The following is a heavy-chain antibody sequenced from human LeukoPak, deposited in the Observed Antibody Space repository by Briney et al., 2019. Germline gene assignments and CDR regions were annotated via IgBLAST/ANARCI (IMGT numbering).Heavy chain of an antibody. J-gene: IGHJ5*02. CDR1: GYTFTTYP. CDR2: INTNTGNP. CDR3: ARDPYTSSSWYRGRANNWFDP. D-gene: IGHD6-13*01. Sequence: VASVKVSCKASGYTFTTYPMNWVRQAPGQGLEWMGWINTNTGNPTYAQGFTGRFVFSLDTSVSTAYLQISSLEADDTAVYYCARDPYTSSSWYRGRANNWFDPWGQGTLVTVSS. V-gene: IGHV7-4-1*02.